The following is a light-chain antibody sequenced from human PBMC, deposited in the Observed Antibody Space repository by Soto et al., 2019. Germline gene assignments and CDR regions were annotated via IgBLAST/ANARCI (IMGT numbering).Light chain of an antibody. CDR1: QTVGTDF. CDR3: QQYGGSPRALS. CDR2: ATS. Sequence: EIVLTQSPDTLSLSPGERATLSCRASQTVGTDFLVWYQQKIGQPPRLLIYATSRRATGIPDRFSGSGSGTDFALTISRLEPEDFAVYYCQQYGGSPRALSFGGGTRVVSK. V-gene: IGKV3-20*01. J-gene: IGKJ4*01.